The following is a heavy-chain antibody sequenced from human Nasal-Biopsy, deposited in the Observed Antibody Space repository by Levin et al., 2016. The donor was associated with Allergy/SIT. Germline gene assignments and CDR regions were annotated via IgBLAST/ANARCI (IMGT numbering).Heavy chain of an antibody. V-gene: IGHV3-15*01. Sequence: GESLKISCAASGFTFSVVWMNWVRQTPGKGLEWLGRIRSKADGGAIDYTAPVKGRFTISRDDSQNTLYLQINSLKAEDTAVYYCSFGNYGAFDFWGRGTTLTVSS. CDR2: IRSKADGGAI. CDR1: GFTFSVVW. J-gene: IGHJ3*01. CDR3: SFGNYGAFDF. D-gene: IGHD1-7*01.